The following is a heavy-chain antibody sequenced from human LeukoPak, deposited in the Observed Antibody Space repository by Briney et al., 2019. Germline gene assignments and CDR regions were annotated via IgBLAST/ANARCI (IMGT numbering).Heavy chain of an antibody. CDR2: ISSSGSTI. CDR1: GFTFSSYE. V-gene: IGHV3-48*03. Sequence: PWGSLRLSCAASGFTFSSYEMNWVRQAPGKGLEWVSYISSSGSTIYYADSVKGRFTISRDNAKNSLYLQMNSLRAEDTAVYCCAGLGITMIGGVWGKGTTVTISS. D-gene: IGHD3-10*02. CDR3: AGLGITMIGGV. J-gene: IGHJ6*04.